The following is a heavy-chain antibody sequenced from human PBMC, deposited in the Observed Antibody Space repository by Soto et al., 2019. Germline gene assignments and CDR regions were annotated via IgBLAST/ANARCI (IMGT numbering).Heavy chain of an antibody. V-gene: IGHV3-23*01. CDR3: ARADRGDIVVVPAAPRMDV. Sequence: GGSLRLSCAASGFTFSSYAMSWVRQAPGKGLEWVSAISGSGGSTYYADSVKGRFTISRDNSKNTLYLQMNSLRAEDTAVYYCARADRGDIVVVPAAPRMDVWGKGTTVTVSS. D-gene: IGHD2-2*01. CDR1: GFTFSSYA. J-gene: IGHJ6*04. CDR2: ISGSGGST.